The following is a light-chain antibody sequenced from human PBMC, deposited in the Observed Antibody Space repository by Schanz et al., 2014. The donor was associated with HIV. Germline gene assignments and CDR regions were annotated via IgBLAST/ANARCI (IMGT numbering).Light chain of an antibody. CDR3: QQSYSAPFT. V-gene: IGKV1-39*01. J-gene: IGKJ4*01. Sequence: IQMTQSPSSLSASVGDSVTVACRSSRTISTFLNWYQQMPGRAPKLLIYAASTLESGVPSRFNGSGSGTXFTLTISSLQPEDSATYYCQQSYSAPFTFGGGTRVDI. CDR1: RTISTF. CDR2: AAS.